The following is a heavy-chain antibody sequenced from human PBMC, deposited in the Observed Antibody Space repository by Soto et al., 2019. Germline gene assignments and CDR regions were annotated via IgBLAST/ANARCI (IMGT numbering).Heavy chain of an antibody. Sequence: QVQLQESGPGLVKPSETLSLTCTVSGGSVSSGSYYWSWIRQPPGKGLEWIGYIYYSGSTNYNPSLKSRVTTSVDTSKHQFSLKLSAVTAADTAAYYCARVNSGWYPNFDYWGQGTLVTVSS. D-gene: IGHD6-19*01. CDR3: ARVNSGWYPNFDY. J-gene: IGHJ4*02. CDR1: GGSVSSGSYY. V-gene: IGHV4-61*01. CDR2: IYYSGST.